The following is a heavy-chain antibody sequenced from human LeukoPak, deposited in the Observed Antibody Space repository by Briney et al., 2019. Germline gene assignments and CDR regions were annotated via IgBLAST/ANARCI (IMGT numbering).Heavy chain of an antibody. V-gene: IGHV4-59*01. D-gene: IGHD1-26*01. J-gene: IGHJ3*02. CDR2: IYYSGST. CDR3: ARYGWELLNAFDI. CDR1: GGSISSYY. Sequence: PSETLSLTCTVSGGSISSYYWSWIRQPPGKGLEWIGYIYYSGSTNYNPSLKSRVTISVDTSKNQFSLKLSSVTAADTAVYYCARYGWELLNAFDIWGQGTMVTVSS.